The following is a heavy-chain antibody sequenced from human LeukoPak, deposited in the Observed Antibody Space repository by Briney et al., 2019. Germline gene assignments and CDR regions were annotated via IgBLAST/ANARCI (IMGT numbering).Heavy chain of an antibody. CDR2: ISAYNGNT. CDR1: GYTFTSYG. V-gene: IGHV1-18*04. J-gene: IGHJ6*04. Sequence: GASVKVSCKASGYTFTSYGISWVRQAPGQGLEWMGWISAYNGNTNYAQKLQGRVTMTTDTSTSTAYMELRSLRSDDTAVYYCAREMDILTGGVPYYYYGMDVWGKGTPVTVSS. CDR3: AREMDILTGGVPYYYYGMDV. D-gene: IGHD3-9*01.